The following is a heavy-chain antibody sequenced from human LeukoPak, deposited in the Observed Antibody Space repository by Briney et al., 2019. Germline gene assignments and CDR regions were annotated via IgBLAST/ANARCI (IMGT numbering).Heavy chain of an antibody. CDR2: ISGSGGST. D-gene: IGHD3-10*01. CDR3: AKIPYYGSGSYYLDY. CDR1: RFTFSSYA. V-gene: IGHV3-23*01. J-gene: IGHJ4*02. Sequence: GGSLRLSCAASRFTFSSYAMSWVRQAPGKGLEWVSAISGSGGSTYYADSVKGRFTISRDNSKNTLYLQMNSLRAEDTAVYYCAKIPYYGSGSYYLDYWGQGTLVTVSS.